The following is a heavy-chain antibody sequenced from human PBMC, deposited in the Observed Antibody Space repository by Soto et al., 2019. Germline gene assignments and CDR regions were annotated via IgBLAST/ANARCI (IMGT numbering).Heavy chain of an antibody. CDR1: GGSFSGYY. Sequence: SETLSLTCAVYGGSFSGYYWSWIRQPPGKGLEWIGEINHSGSTNYNPSLKSRVTISVDTSKNQFSLKLSSVTAADTAVYYCARVPYSSSWYVGTETWFDPWGQGTLVTVSS. D-gene: IGHD6-13*01. V-gene: IGHV4-34*01. CDR2: INHSGST. J-gene: IGHJ5*02. CDR3: ARVPYSSSWYVGTETWFDP.